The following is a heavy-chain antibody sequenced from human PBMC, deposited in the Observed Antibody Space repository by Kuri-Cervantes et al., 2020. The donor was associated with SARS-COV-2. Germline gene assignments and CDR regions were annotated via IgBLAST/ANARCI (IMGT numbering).Heavy chain of an antibody. J-gene: IGHJ4*02. CDR3: AKDGAVPY. V-gene: IGHV1-8*02. CDR1: GYTFTSYG. D-gene: IGHD1-26*01. CDR2: MNPNIGNT. Sequence: ASVKVSCKASGYTFTSYGISWVRQAPGQGLEWMGWMNPNIGNTGYAQKFQGRVTMTRNTSISTAYMELNSLRTEDTALYYCAKDGAVPYWGQGTLVTVSS.